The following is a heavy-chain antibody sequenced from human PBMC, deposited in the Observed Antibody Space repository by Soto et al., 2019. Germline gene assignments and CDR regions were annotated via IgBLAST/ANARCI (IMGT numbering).Heavy chain of an antibody. V-gene: IGHV4-59*01. Sequence: SETLSLTCTVSGGSISSYYWSWIRQPPGKGLEWIGYIYYSGSTNYNPSLKSRVTISVDTSKNQFSLKLSSVTAADTAVYYCAARLGDSAEYFQHWGQGTLVTVSS. D-gene: IGHD4-17*01. J-gene: IGHJ1*01. CDR2: IYYSGST. CDR3: AARLGDSAEYFQH. CDR1: GGSISSYY.